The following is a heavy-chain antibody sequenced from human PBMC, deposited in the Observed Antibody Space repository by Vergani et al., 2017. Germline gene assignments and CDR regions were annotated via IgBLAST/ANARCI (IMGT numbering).Heavy chain of an antibody. CDR2: IDHTAGP. D-gene: IGHD4-11*01. J-gene: IGHJ6*03. V-gene: IGHV4-34*01. CDR1: GGSFTSYH. CDR3: ARVNTETNGHLYYYYYMDV. Sequence: QVQLQQWGGGLLKPSETLSLTCVVTGGSFTSYHWTWIRQSPGEGLEWVGDIDHTAGPDYNPSLKSRLTMSVDKSRNQFSLTLNSVTATDTAIYFCARVNTETNGHLYYYYYMDVWGQGTAVTVS.